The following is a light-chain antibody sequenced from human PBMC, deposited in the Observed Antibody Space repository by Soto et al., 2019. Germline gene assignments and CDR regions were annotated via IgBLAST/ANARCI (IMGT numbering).Light chain of an antibody. CDR2: DAS. Sequence: EIVLTQSPATLSLSPGERAALSCRASQSVSSYLAWYQQKPGQAPRLLIYDASKRSPGIPAGFTGSGSGTDFTLTTSSLEPEDFAVFFGKQLSVWPSTFAGGTKGE. CDR1: QSVSSY. J-gene: IGKJ4*01. CDR3: KQLSVWPST. V-gene: IGKV3-11*01.